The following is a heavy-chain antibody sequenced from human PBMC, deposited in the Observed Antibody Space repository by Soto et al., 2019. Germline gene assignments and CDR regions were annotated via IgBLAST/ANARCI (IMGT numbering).Heavy chain of an antibody. CDR2: IDPRDSYT. V-gene: IGHV5-10-1*01. D-gene: IGHD2-2*02. CDR3: ARSYCLPTRCYNGYFDY. Sequence: GESLKISCRGSGYSFTNNWISWVRQRPGKGLEWMGRIDPRDSYTNYSPSFQGHVTISVDKSDNTSYLQWNSLKASDSAMYFCARSYCLPTRCYNGYFDYWGRGTLVTVSS. J-gene: IGHJ4*01. CDR1: GYSFTNNW.